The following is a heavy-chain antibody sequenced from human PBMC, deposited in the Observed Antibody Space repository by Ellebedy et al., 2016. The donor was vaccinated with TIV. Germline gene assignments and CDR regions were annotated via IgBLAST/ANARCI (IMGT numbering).Heavy chain of an antibody. CDR1: GFTFSSYA. J-gene: IGHJ6*03. CDR3: AKSYSSGIYYYFYMDV. V-gene: IGHV3-30-3*01. CDR2: ISYDGSNK. Sequence: GGSLRLXXAASGFTFSSYAMHWVRQAPGKGLEWVAVISYDGSNKYYADSVKGRFTISRDNSKNTLYLQMNSLRAEDTAVYYCAKSYSSGIYYYFYMDVWGKGTTVTVSS. D-gene: IGHD6-19*01.